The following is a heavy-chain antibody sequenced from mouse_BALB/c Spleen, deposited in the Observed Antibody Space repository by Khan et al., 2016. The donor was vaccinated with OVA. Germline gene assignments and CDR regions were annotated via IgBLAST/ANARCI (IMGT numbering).Heavy chain of an antibody. CDR3: ARSGYDYFAY. CDR2: IYPGDGNT. CDR1: GYAFSNYL. J-gene: IGHJ3*01. Sequence: QVQLKQSGAELVRPGSSVKISCKASGYAFSNYLMNWVKQGPGQGLEWSGQIYPGDGNTNYNGKFKDKAALTADNSSTTAYMQLSSLTSEDSSVYFCARSGYDYFAYWGQGTLVTVSA. D-gene: IGHD2-14*01. V-gene: IGHV1-80*01.